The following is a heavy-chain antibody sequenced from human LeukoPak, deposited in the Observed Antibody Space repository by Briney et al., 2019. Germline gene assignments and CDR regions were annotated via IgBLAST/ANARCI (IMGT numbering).Heavy chain of an antibody. CDR1: GFTFSSYS. J-gene: IGHJ6*04. V-gene: IGHV3-21*01. CDR2: ISSSSGYI. D-gene: IGHD3-9*01. Sequence: GGSLRLSCAASGFTFSSYSMNWVRQAPGKGLEWVSSISSSSGYIYYADSVKGRFTISRDNAKNSLYLQMNSLRAEDTAVYYCARDRDYDILTGYYYYGMDVWGKGTTVTVSS. CDR3: ARDRDYDILTGYYYYGMDV.